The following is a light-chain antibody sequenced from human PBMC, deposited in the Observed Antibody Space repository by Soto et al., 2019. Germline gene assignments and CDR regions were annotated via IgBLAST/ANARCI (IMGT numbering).Light chain of an antibody. V-gene: IGKV3-20*01. J-gene: IGKJ2*01. CDR3: QQTFHSPRT. Sequence: EIVLTQSSGTLSLSPGEMASLSCRASQSVISDFLAWYQQKRGQPPRLLIYDASKRATGIPARFSGGGSGTAFTLTISRVEPEDSAVYYCQQTFHSPRTFGQGTRLEIK. CDR1: QSVISDF. CDR2: DAS.